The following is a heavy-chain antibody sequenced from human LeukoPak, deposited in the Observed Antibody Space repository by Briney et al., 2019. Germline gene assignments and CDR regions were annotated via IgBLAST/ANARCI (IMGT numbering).Heavy chain of an antibody. D-gene: IGHD7-27*01. Sequence: WVRHPPGKGLEWVSIIGSSGGGIHYADSVKGRFTISRDNSKNALYLQMNSLRVEDTAVYYCAIDPNWGTHSWGQGVLVTVSS. V-gene: IGHV3-23*01. J-gene: IGHJ4*02. CDR2: IGSSGGGI. CDR3: AIDPNWGTHS.